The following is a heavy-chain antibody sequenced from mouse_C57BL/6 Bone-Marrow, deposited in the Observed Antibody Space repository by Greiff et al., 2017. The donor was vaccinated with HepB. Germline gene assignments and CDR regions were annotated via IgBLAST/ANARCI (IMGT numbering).Heavy chain of an antibody. J-gene: IGHJ3*01. V-gene: IGHV10-1*01. D-gene: IGHD1-1*01. CDR1: GFSFNTYA. Sequence: EVMLVESGGGLVQPKGSLKLSCAASGFSFNTYAMNWVRQAPGKGLEWVARIRSKSNNYATYYADSVKDRFTISRDDSESMLYLQMNNLKTEDTAMYYCVRRHGSSSWFAYWGQGTLVTVSA. CDR2: IRSKSNNYAT. CDR3: VRRHGSSSWFAY.